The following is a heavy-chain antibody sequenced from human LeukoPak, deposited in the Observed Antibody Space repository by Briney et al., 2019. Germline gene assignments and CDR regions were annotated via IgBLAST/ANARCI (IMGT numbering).Heavy chain of an antibody. D-gene: IGHD3-22*01. V-gene: IGHV3-66*02. CDR1: GFTVSSNY. Sequence: PGGSLRLSCAASGFTVSSNYMNWGRQAPGKGPEWVSAIYIGGNTYYADSVKGRFTISRDNSKNTLYLQMNSLRAEDTAVYYCARDRSPDAFDIWGHGTMVTVSS. CDR2: IYIGGNT. CDR3: ARDRSPDAFDI. J-gene: IGHJ3*02.